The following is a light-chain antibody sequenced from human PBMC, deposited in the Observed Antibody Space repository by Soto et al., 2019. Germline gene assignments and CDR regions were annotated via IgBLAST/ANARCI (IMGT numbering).Light chain of an antibody. CDR1: SSDVGGYNY. J-gene: IGLJ1*01. V-gene: IGLV2-14*01. Sequence: QSVLTQAASVSGSPGQSITISCTGTSSDVGGYNYVSWYQQYPGKAPKLMIYDVSNRPSGVSNRFSGSKSGNTASLTISGPQAEDEADYSCSSYTSSSTYVFGTGTKVTVL. CDR3: SSYTSSSTYV. CDR2: DVS.